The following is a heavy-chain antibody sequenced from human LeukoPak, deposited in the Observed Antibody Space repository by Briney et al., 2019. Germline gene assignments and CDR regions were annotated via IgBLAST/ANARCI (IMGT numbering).Heavy chain of an antibody. Sequence: PSETLSLTCTVSGGSISSSSYYWGWIRQPPGKGLEWIGSIYYSGSTHYNPSLKSRVTISVDTSKNQFSLKLSSMTAADTAVYYCAGYGAFDIWGQGTMVTVSS. CDR3: AGYGAFDI. D-gene: IGHD5-18*01. CDR1: GGSISSSSYY. J-gene: IGHJ3*02. V-gene: IGHV4-39*01. CDR2: IYYSGST.